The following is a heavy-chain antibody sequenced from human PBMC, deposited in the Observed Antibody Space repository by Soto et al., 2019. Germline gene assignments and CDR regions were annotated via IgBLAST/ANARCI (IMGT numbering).Heavy chain of an antibody. CDR1: GFTFSSYA. CDR3: ARNPDNIYGYYYFDY. J-gene: IGHJ4*02. Sequence: QVQLVESGGGVVQPGRSLRLSCAASGFTFSSYAMHWVRQAPGKGLEWVAVISYDGSNKYYADAVKGRFTISRDNSKNTRYLQMNTRRAGDTVVNYCARNPDNIYGYYYFDYWVQGTLVTVS. V-gene: IGHV3-30-3*01. CDR2: ISYDGSNK. D-gene: IGHD5-18*01.